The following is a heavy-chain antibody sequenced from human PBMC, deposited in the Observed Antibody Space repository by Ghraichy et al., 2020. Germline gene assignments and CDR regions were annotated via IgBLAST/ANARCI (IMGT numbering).Heavy chain of an antibody. CDR1: GYTFTSYG. CDR2: ISAYNGNT. V-gene: IGHV1-18*04. J-gene: IGHJ3*02. Sequence: ASVKVSCKASGYTFTSYGISWVRQAPGQGLEWMGWISAYNGNTNYAQKLQGRVTMTTDTSTSTAYMELRSRRSDDTAVYYCARDRPPRSYYDSSGYYTKPDAFDIWGQGTMVTVSS. CDR3: ARDRPPRSYYDSSGYYTKPDAFDI. D-gene: IGHD3-22*01.